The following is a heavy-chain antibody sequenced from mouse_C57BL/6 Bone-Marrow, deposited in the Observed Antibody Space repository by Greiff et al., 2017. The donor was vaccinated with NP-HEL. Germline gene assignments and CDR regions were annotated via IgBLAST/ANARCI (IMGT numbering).Heavy chain of an antibody. Sequence: QVQLQQPGAELVKPGASVKMSCKASGYTFTSYWITWVKQRPGQGLEWIGDIYPGSGSTNYNEKFKSKATLTVDTSSSTAYMQLSSLTSEDSAVYYGATPGDLLWPPYAMDYWGQGTSVTVSS. J-gene: IGHJ4*01. CDR2: IYPGSGST. V-gene: IGHV1-55*01. CDR1: GYTFTSYW. CDR3: ATPGDLLWPPYAMDY. D-gene: IGHD2-1*01.